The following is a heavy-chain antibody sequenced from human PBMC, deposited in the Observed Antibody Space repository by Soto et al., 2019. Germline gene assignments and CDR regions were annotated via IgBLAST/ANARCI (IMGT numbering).Heavy chain of an antibody. CDR2: IYYSGST. D-gene: IGHD3-16*01. Sequence: QLQLQESGPGLVKPSETLSLTCTVSGGSISSSSYYWGWIRQPPGKGLEWIGSIYYSGSTYYNPSRSTQVPTPVEPTNNQSALTLSSVTAADTAGYYSARQGIMSTFGGVRFDPWGPGTLVTVSS. V-gene: IGHV4-39*01. CDR3: ARQGIMSTFGGVRFDP. CDR1: GGSISSSSYY. J-gene: IGHJ5*02.